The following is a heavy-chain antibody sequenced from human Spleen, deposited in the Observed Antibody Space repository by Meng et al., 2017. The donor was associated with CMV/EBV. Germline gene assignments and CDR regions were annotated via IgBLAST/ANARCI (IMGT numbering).Heavy chain of an antibody. CDR2: ISATGTII. CDR3: AKGPYQQLAIFYSDY. Sequence: SKFIFSHISLGWVRQAPGKGLGWVSAISATGTIIYYADSVKGRFTISRDNSKNTLYLQMNSLRADDSAIYYCAKGPYQQLAIFYSDYWGQGTLVTVSS. V-gene: IGHV3-23*01. D-gene: IGHD6-13*01. J-gene: IGHJ4*02. CDR1: KFIFSHIS.